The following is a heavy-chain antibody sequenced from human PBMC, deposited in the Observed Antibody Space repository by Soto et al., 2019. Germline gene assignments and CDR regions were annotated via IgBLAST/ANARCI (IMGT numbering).Heavy chain of an antibody. D-gene: IGHD4-17*01. CDR2: ITGSGVGT. CDR1: GFAFSAYA. CDR3: SRDPNGDYIGAFDF. J-gene: IGHJ3*01. V-gene: IGHV3-23*01. Sequence: GGSRRLSCVASGFAFSAYAMTWVRQAPGRGLEWVSSITGSGVGTSYADSVRGRFTISRDNSKNTLYPQMNSLRAEDTAVYYCSRDPNGDYIGAFDFWGQGTKVTVSS.